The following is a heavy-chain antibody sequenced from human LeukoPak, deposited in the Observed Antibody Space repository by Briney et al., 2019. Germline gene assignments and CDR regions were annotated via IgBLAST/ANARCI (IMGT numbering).Heavy chain of an antibody. CDR1: GFTFSSYW. CDR2: INSDGGST. D-gene: IGHD2-21*01. CDR3: AREAYSYYYYMDV. J-gene: IGHJ6*03. Sequence: GGSLRLSCAASGFTFSSYWMHWVRQAPGKGLVWVSRINSDGGSTSYADSVKGRFTISRDNAKNTLYLQMNSLRAEDTAVYYCAREAYSYYYYMDVWGKGTTVTVSS. V-gene: IGHV3-74*01.